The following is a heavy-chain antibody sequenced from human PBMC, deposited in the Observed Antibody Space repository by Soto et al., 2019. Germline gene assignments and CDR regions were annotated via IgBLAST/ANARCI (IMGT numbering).Heavy chain of an antibody. CDR1: GLTFSTNW. D-gene: IGHD2-15*01. J-gene: IGHJ4*02. CDR2: INSDGSDT. CDR3: SRGYCSGGSCYIGY. Sequence: GSLRLSCAASGLTFSTNWLHCVHQAPGKGLVWVSRINSDGSDTVYADSVKGRFTISRDNAKNTVFLQMNSLRDEDTAVYYCSRGYCSGGSCYIGYWGQGTLVTVSS. V-gene: IGHV3-74*01.